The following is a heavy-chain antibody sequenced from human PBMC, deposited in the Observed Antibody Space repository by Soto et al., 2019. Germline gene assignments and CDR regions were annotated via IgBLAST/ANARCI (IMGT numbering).Heavy chain of an antibody. CDR3: AAILGMDV. D-gene: IGHD3-3*02. Sequence: EVQLVESGGGLVQPGGSLRLSCAVSGFTFSNYWMSWVRQAPGKGLEWVAKIKKDGSEKYYVDSVKGRFIISRDNGKKSLYLQMNDLRAEDTAVYYCAAILGMDVWGQGTTVTVSS. CDR2: IKKDGSEK. J-gene: IGHJ6*02. CDR1: GFTFSNYW. V-gene: IGHV3-7*05.